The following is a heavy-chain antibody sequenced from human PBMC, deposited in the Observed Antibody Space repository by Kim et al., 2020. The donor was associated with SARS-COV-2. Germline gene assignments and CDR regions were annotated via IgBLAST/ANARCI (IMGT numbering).Heavy chain of an antibody. V-gene: IGHV4-59*01. CDR2: IYYSGST. Sequence: SETLSLTCTVSGGSISSYYWSWIRQPPGKGLEWIGYIYYSGSTNYNPSLKSRVTISVDTSKNQFSLKLSSVTAADTAVYYCARSTYYDFWSGYSDDILDAFDIWGQGTMVTVSS. CDR3: ARSTYYDFWSGYSDDILDAFDI. J-gene: IGHJ3*02. CDR1: GGSISSYY. D-gene: IGHD3-3*01.